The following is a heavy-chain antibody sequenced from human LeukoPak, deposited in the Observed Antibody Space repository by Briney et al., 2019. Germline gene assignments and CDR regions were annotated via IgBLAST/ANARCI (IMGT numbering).Heavy chain of an antibody. D-gene: IGHD3-10*01. CDR3: ARDPAWFGELGADY. CDR1: GYTFTSYA. Sequence: ASVKVSCKASGYTFTSYAMHWVRQAPGQRLEWMGWINAGNGNTKYSQKFQGRVTITRDTSASTAYMELCSLRSEDTAVYYCARDPAWFGELGADYWGQGTLVTVSS. V-gene: IGHV1-3*01. J-gene: IGHJ4*02. CDR2: INAGNGNT.